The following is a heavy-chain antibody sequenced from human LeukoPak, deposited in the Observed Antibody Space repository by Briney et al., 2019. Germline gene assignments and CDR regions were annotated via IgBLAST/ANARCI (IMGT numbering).Heavy chain of an antibody. CDR1: GFTFSTYA. CDR2: ISGSATNT. J-gene: IGHJ4*02. Sequence: GGSLRLSCAASGFTFSTYAMSWVRQAPGKGLEWVSSISGSATNTYYADSVKGRFTISRDKSKNTLDLQMNSLRAEDTAVYYCAKARYYDSSGPFDYWGQGTLVTVSS. CDR3: AKARYYDSSGPFDY. D-gene: IGHD3-22*01. V-gene: IGHV3-23*01.